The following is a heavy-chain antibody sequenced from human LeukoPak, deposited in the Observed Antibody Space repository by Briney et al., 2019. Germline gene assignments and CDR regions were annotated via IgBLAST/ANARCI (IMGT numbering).Heavy chain of an antibody. CDR1: GFTFSSYE. CDR3: ARDGAAADFDY. V-gene: IGHV3-48*03. D-gene: IGHD6-13*01. CDR2: ISSSGSTI. J-gene: IGHJ4*02. Sequence: GGSLRLSCAASGFTFSSYEMKWVRQAPGKGLEWVSYISSSGSTIYYADSVKGRFTISRDNAKNSLYLQMNSLRAEDTAVYYCARDGAAADFDYWGQGTLVTVSS.